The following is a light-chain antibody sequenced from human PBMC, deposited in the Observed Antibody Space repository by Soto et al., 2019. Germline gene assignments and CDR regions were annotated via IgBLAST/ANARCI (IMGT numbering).Light chain of an antibody. J-gene: IGKJ4*01. CDR3: HQYATDPLP. CDR2: GAY. Sequence: EIVLTQSPGTLSLSPGDRATLSCRASQSVGRDYLAWFQHKGGQAPRLLVHGAYNRATGIPDRFSGSGSGTDFTLIISRLEPEDFALYSSHQYATDPLPFGGGTKVQI. V-gene: IGKV3-20*01. CDR1: QSVGRDY.